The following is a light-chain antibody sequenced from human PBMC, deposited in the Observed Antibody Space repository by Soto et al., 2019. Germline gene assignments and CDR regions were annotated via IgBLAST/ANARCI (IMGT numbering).Light chain of an antibody. J-gene: IGKJ1*01. CDR3: QQHNNWPRT. Sequence: EIVFPQSPGTLSFSPGARSTLSTRVIQSVNSNYLAWYQQKPGQSPRLLIYGVSTRASGIPARFSGSGSGTDFTLTISRLQSEDFAVYYCQQHNNWPRTFGQGTKVEIK. V-gene: IGKV3-15*01. CDR1: QSVNSN. CDR2: GVS.